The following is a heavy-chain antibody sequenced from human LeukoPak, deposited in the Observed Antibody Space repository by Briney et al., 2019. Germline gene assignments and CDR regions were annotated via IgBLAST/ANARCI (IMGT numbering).Heavy chain of an antibody. CDR1: GFTFNTLA. D-gene: IGHD5-18*01. CDR2: INARGFIT. V-gene: IGHV3-23*01. J-gene: IGHJ4*02. Sequence: PGGSLRLSCAASGFTFNTLAMSWVRQAPGKGLEWVSAINARGFITYYAESVKGRFTISRDNSKNTLFLQMNSLSVEDTAIYYCVNHITAMVRGCLDHWGQGSLVTVSS. CDR3: VNHITAMVRGCLDH.